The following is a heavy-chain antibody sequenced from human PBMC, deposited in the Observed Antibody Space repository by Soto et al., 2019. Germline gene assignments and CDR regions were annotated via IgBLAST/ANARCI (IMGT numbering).Heavy chain of an antibody. D-gene: IGHD3-10*01. CDR3: ARDIDVLLWFGERDV. CDR1: GFTFSSYA. V-gene: IGHV3-30-3*01. CDR2: ISYDGSNK. Sequence: GGSLRLSCAASGFTFSSYAMHWVRQAPGKGLEWVAVISYDGSNKYYADSVKGRFTISRDNSKNTLYLQMNSLRAEDTAVYYCARDIDVLLWFGERDVWGQGTTVTVSS. J-gene: IGHJ6*02.